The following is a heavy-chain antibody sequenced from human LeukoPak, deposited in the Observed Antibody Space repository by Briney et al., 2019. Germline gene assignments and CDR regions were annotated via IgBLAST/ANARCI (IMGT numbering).Heavy chain of an antibody. CDR3: ARHNGSTWGSGFDP. J-gene: IGHJ5*02. D-gene: IGHD6-13*01. Sequence: SSETLSLTCIVSGGSISSSSYYWGWIRQPPGKGLEWIGNIYYSGSAYYNPSLKSRVTISVDTSKNQFSLKLSSVTAADTAVCYCARHNGSTWGSGFDPWGQGTLVTVSS. CDR1: GGSISSSSYY. V-gene: IGHV4-39*01. CDR2: IYYSGSA.